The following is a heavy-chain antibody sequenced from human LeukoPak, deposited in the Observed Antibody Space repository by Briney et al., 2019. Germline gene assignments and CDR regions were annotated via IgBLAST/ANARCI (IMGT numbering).Heavy chain of an antibody. CDR3: ARDLWGGVGATGY. D-gene: IGHD1-26*01. Sequence: GGPLTLSCAASGFPFSSYTMNWVRQAPGKGLEWVSSISSSSSHIYYADSVKGRFTISRDDAKNSLYRQMNSLRAEYTAVYYCARDLWGGVGATGYWGQGTLVTVSS. V-gene: IGHV3-21*01. CDR1: GFPFSSYT. CDR2: ISSSSSHI. J-gene: IGHJ4*02.